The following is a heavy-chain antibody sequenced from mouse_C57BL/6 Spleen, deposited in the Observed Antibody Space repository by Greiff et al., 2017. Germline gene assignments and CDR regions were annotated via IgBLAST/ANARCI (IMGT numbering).Heavy chain of an antibody. CDR2: IYPGSGST. CDR1: GYTFTSYW. Sequence: VQLQQPGAELVKPGASVKMSCKASGYTFTSYWITWVKQRPGQGLEWIGDIYPGSGSTNYNEKFKSKATLTVDTSSSTAYMQLSSLTSEDSAVYYCARAKTTVVASYRYFDVWGTGTTVTVSS. D-gene: IGHD1-1*01. J-gene: IGHJ1*03. CDR3: ARAKTTVVASYRYFDV. V-gene: IGHV1-55*01.